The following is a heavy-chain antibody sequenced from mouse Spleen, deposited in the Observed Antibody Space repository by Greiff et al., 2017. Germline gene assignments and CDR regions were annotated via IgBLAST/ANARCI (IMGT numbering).Heavy chain of an antibody. Sequence: VKLMESGPGLVQPSQSLSITCTVSGFSLTSYGVHWVRQSPGKGLEWLGVIWSGGSTDYNAAFISRLSISKDNSKSQVFFKMNSLQADDTAIYYCARNRLDSSGYHVIDMDYWGQGTSVTVSS. CDR2: IWSGGST. V-gene: IGHV2-2*01. D-gene: IGHD3-2*02. CDR3: ARNRLDSSGYHVIDMDY. J-gene: IGHJ4*01. CDR1: GFSLTSYG.